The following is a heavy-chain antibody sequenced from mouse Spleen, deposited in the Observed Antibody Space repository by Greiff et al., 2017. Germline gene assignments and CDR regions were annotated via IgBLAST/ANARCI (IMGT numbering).Heavy chain of an antibody. Sequence: EVKLMESGGDLVKPGGSLKLSCAASGFTFSSYGMSWVRQTPDKRLEWVATISSGGSYTYYPDSVKGRFTISRDNAKNTLYLQMSSLKSEDTAMYYCARLSMVTTVYYFDYWGQGTTLTVSS. J-gene: IGHJ2*01. D-gene: IGHD2-2*01. CDR3: ARLSMVTTVYYFDY. V-gene: IGHV5-6*01. CDR2: ISSGGSYT. CDR1: GFTFSSYG.